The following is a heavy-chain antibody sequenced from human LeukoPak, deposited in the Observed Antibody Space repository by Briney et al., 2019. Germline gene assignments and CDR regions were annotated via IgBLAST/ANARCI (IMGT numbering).Heavy chain of an antibody. CDR3: AKDYYDSSGYGYFDY. D-gene: IGHD3-22*01. CDR1: RFTFSSDA. Sequence: GGSLRLSCAASRFTFSSDAMSWVRQAPGKGLEWVSAISGSGGSTYYADSVKGRFTISRDNSKNTLYLQMNSLRAEDTAVYYCAKDYYDSSGYGYFDYWGQGTLVTVSS. CDR2: ISGSGGST. V-gene: IGHV3-23*01. J-gene: IGHJ4*02.